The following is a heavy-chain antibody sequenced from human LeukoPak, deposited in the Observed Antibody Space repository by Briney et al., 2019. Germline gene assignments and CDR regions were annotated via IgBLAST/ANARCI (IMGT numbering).Heavy chain of an antibody. CDR1: GGTFSSYA. Sequence: SVKVSCKASGGTFSSYAISWVRQAPGQGLEWMGGIIPIFGTANYAQKFQGRVTITTDESTSTAYMELSSLRSEDTAVYYCARLELEERSWFDPWGQGTLVTVSS. V-gene: IGHV1-69*05. D-gene: IGHD1/OR15-1a*01. CDR2: IIPIFGTA. J-gene: IGHJ5*02. CDR3: ARLELEERSWFDP.